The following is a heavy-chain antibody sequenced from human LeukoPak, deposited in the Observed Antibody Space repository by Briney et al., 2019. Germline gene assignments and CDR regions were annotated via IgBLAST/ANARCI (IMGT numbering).Heavy chain of an antibody. CDR3: VRDPSYGSSWYYYMDV. CDR1: EFTFVRYA. CDR2: ISSSSFKI. Sequence: SGGSLRLSCAASEFTFVRYAMNWVRQAPGKGLEWVSYISSSSFKIGYADSVKGRFTISRDNSKNSLYLQMDSLRVEDTAVYYRVRDPSYGSSWYYYMDVWGKGTTVTVSS. V-gene: IGHV3-48*04. D-gene: IGHD6-13*01. J-gene: IGHJ6*03.